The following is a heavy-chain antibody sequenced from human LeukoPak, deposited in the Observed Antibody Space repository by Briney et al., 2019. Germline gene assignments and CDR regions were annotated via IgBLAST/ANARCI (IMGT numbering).Heavy chain of an antibody. V-gene: IGHV4-34*01. D-gene: IGHD2-2*01. CDR2: INHSGST. CDR1: GGSFSGYY. Sequence: SETLSLTCAVYGGSFSGYYWSWIRQPPGKGLEWIGEINHSGSTNYNPSLKSRVTISVDMSKNQFSLKLSSVTTADTAVYYCARGPPAKPGTGYYYGMDVWGQGTTVTVSS. J-gene: IGHJ6*02. CDR3: ARGPPAKPGTGYYYGMDV.